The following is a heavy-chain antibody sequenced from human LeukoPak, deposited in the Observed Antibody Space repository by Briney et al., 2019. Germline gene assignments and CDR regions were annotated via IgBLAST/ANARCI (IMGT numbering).Heavy chain of an antibody. Sequence: GGSLRLSCAASGFSFSNYGMHWVRQAPGKGLEWVALIWLDGSNKNYADSVKGRFTISRDNSKNTLYLQMNSLRAEDTAVYYCARDSYYDSSDDYPFDYWGQGTLVTVSS. CDR3: ARDSYYDSSDDYPFDY. CDR1: GFSFSNYG. D-gene: IGHD3-22*01. V-gene: IGHV3-33*01. J-gene: IGHJ4*02. CDR2: IWLDGSNK.